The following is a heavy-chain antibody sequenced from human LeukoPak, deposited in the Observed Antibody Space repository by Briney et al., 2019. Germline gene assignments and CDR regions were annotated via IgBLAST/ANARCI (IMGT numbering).Heavy chain of an antibody. CDR3: ATSGSYYYYYYMDV. D-gene: IGHD1-26*01. CDR1: GFTFSSYW. CDR2: IKQDGGEK. Sequence: GGSLRLSCAASGFTFSSYWMSWVRQAPGKGLEWVGNIKQDGGEKYYVDSVKGRFTISRDNAKNSLYLQMNSLRAEDTAVYYCATSGSYYYYYYMDVWGKGTTVTVSS. V-gene: IGHV3-7*01. J-gene: IGHJ6*03.